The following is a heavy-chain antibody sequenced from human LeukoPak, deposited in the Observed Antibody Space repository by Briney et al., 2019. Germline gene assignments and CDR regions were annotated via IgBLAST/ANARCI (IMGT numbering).Heavy chain of an antibody. CDR2: MNPNSGNT. J-gene: IGHJ6*03. V-gene: IGHV1-8*01. CDR3: ARSPGYYDFWSGYYTPLDYYYYYIDV. D-gene: IGHD3-3*01. Sequence: ASVKVSCKASGYTFTSYDINWVRQATGQGLEWMGWMNPNSGNTGYAQKFQGRVTMTRNTSISTAYMELSSLRSEDTAVYYCARSPGYYDFWSGYYTPLDYYYYYIDVWGKGTTVTVYS. CDR1: GYTFTSYD.